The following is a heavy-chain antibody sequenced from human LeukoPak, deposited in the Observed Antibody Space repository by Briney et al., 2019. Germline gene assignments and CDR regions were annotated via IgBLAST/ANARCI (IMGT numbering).Heavy chain of an antibody. CDR1: GFTFGSYG. V-gene: IGHV3-33*06. Sequence: GGSLRLSCAASGFTFGSYGMHWVRQAPGKGLEWVAVIWYDGSNKYYADSVKGRFTISRDNSKNTLYLRMNSLRAEDTAVYYCAKGEATAAYYGMDVWGQGTTVTVSS. D-gene: IGHD6-13*01. CDR3: AKGEATAAYYGMDV. J-gene: IGHJ6*02. CDR2: IWYDGSNK.